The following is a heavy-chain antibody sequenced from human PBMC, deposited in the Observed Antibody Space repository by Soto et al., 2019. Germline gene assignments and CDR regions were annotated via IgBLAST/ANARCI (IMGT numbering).Heavy chain of an antibody. V-gene: IGHV4-59*01. CDR3: ARLRYCISTSCPPGLDP. J-gene: IGHJ5*02. CDR2: IYYSGST. CDR1: GGSISSYY. D-gene: IGHD2-2*01. Sequence: PSETLSLTCTVSGGSISSYYWSWIRQPPGKGLEWIGYIYYSGSTNYNPSLKSRVTISVDTSKNQFSLKLSSVTAADTAVYYCARLRYCISTSCPPGLDPWGQGTLVTVSS.